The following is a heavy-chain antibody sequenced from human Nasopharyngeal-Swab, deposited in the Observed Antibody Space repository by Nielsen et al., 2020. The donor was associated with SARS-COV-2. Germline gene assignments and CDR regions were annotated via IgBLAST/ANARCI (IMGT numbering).Heavy chain of an antibody. J-gene: IGHJ6*02. Sequence: WVRQAPGQGLEWMGGIIPIFGTANYAQKFQGRVTITADESTSTAYMELSSLRSEDTAVYYCALGATNYYYYGMDVWGQGTTVTV. CDR3: ALGATNYYYYGMDV. CDR2: IIPIFGTA. D-gene: IGHD1-26*01. V-gene: IGHV1-69*01.